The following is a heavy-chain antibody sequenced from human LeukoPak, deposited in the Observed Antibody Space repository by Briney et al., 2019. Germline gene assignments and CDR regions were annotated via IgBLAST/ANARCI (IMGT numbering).Heavy chain of an antibody. V-gene: IGHV4-30-4*01. D-gene: IGHD3-3*01. CDR3: ARDEAIFGAGYYYGMDV. J-gene: IGHJ6*02. Sequence: SETLSLTCTVSGGSISSGDYYWSWIRQPPGKGLEWIGYINYSGSTYYNPSLKSRVSISLDTSQSHFSLRLSSVTAADTAVYYCARDEAIFGAGYYYGMDVWGQGTTVTVSS. CDR1: GGSISSGDYY. CDR2: INYSGST.